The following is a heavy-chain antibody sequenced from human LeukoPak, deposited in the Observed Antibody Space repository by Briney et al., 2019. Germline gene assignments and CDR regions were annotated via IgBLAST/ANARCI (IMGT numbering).Heavy chain of an antibody. D-gene: IGHD5-12*01. Sequence: PGGSLRLSCAASGFTFDDYAMHWVRQAPGKGLEWVSGISWNSGSIGYADSVKGRFTISRDNAKNSLYLQMNSLRAEGMALYYCARVTDSGYDYVFDYWGQGTLVTVSS. J-gene: IGHJ4*02. CDR1: GFTFDDYA. CDR2: ISWNSGSI. V-gene: IGHV3-9*03. CDR3: ARVTDSGYDYVFDY.